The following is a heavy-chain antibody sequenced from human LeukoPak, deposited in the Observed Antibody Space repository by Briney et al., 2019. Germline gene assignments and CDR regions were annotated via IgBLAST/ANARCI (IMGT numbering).Heavy chain of an antibody. CDR1: GXNFRNYD. V-gene: IGHV3-33*01. CDR2: IRSDATNK. CDR3: ARAYYFDTTGHDSDALDI. J-gene: IGHJ3*02. Sequence: PGGSLRLSCAASGXNFRNYDMHWVRQAPGKGLESLVSIRSDATNKYYADSVKGRFTISRDNAKITVLLQMNSLRAEDTAVYYCARAYYFDTTGHDSDALDIWGRGTMVTVSS. D-gene: IGHD3-22*01.